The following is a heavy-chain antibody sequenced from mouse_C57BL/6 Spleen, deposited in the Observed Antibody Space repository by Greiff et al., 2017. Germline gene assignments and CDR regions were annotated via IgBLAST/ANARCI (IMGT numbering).Heavy chain of an antibody. CDR3: TYYGSSYDAMDY. CDR2: IDPEDGDT. Sequence: VQLQQPGAELVRPGASVKLSCTASGFNIKDYYMHWVKQRPEQGLEWIGRIDPEDGDTEYAPKFQGKATMTADTSSNTAYLQLSSLTSEDTAVYYCTYYGSSYDAMDYWGQGTSVTVSS. CDR1: GFNIKDYY. J-gene: IGHJ4*01. V-gene: IGHV14-1*01. D-gene: IGHD1-1*01.